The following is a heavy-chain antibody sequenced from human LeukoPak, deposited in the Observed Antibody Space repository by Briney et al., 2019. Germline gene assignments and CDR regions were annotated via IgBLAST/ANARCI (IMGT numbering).Heavy chain of an antibody. Sequence: ASVKVSCKASGYTFTVYYMHWVRQAPGQGLEWMGWINPNSGGTNYAQKFQGRVTMTRDTSISTAYMELSRLRSDDTAVYYCARGKRNGGSSHFDYWGQGTLVTVSS. V-gene: IGHV1-2*02. CDR2: INPNSGGT. D-gene: IGHD2-15*01. J-gene: IGHJ4*02. CDR3: ARGKRNGGSSHFDY. CDR1: GYTFTVYY.